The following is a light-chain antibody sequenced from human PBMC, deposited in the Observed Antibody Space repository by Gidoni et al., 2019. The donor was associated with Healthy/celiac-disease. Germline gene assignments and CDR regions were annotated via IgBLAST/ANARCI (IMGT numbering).Light chain of an antibody. Sequence: DIQMTQSPSSLSASVGDSVTITCRASQSISSYLNWYQQKPGKAPKLLIYAESSLQSGVPSRFSGSGSRTDFTLTISSLQPEEFATYYCQQSYSTPYTLGQGTKLEIK. J-gene: IGKJ2*01. CDR1: QSISSY. CDR2: AES. V-gene: IGKV1-39*01. CDR3: QQSYSTPYT.